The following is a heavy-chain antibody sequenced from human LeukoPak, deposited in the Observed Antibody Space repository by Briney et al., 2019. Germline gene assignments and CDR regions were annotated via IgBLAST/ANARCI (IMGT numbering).Heavy chain of an antibody. J-gene: IGHJ4*02. D-gene: IGHD5-18*01. V-gene: IGHV4-34*01. Sequence: SESLSLTCAVYGGSFSGYYWSWIRQPPGKGLEWIGEINHSGSTNYNPSLKSRVTISVDTSKNQFSLKLSSVTAADTAVYYCASMDTAMVFDYWGQGTLVTVSS. CDR1: GGSFSGYY. CDR3: ASMDTAMVFDY. CDR2: INHSGST.